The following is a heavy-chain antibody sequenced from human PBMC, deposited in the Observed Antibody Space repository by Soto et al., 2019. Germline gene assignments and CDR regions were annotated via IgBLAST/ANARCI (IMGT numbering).Heavy chain of an antibody. CDR1: GGTFSSYA. CDR2: IIPIFGTA. Sequence: SVKVSCKASGGTFSSYAISWVRQAPGQGLEWMGGIIPIFGTANYAQKFQGRVTITADESTSTAYMELSSLRSEDTAVYYRARDPHNWNDGYYYYYYGMDVWGQGTTVTVSS. D-gene: IGHD1-1*01. CDR3: ARDPHNWNDGYYYYYYGMDV. J-gene: IGHJ6*02. V-gene: IGHV1-69*13.